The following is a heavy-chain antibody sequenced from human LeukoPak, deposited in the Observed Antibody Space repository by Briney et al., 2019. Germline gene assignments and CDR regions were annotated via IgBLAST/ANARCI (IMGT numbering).Heavy chain of an antibody. CDR1: GYTFTSYY. D-gene: IGHD6-6*01. CDR2: INPSGGST. J-gene: IGHJ4*02. Sequence: GASVKVSCKASGYTFTSYYMHWVRQAPGQGLEWMGIINPSGGSTSYAQKFQGRVTMTRDMSTSTVYMELSSLRSEDTAVYYCARDWGSRSIAARPPDYWGQGTLVTVSS. V-gene: IGHV1-46*01. CDR3: ARDWGSRSIAARPPDY.